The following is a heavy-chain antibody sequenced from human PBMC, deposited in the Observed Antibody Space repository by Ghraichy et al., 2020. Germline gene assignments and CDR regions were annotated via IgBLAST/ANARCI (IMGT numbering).Heavy chain of an antibody. D-gene: IGHD3-16*01. CDR3: ARDSSF. CDR1: GFTFSSYS. J-gene: IGHJ4*02. Sequence: LSLTCAASGFTFSSYSMNWVRQAPGKGLEWVSSISSSRSYIYYADSVKGRFTISRDNAKNSLYLQMNSLRAEDTAVYYCARDSSFWGQGTLVTVSS. CDR2: ISSSRSYI. V-gene: IGHV3-21*01.